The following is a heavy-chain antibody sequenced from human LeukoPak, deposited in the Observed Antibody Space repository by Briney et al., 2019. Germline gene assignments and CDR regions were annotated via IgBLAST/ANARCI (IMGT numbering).Heavy chain of an antibody. CDR3: ARFRVVGALGAFDI. D-gene: IGHD1-26*01. J-gene: IGHJ3*02. CDR2: INHSEST. V-gene: IGHV4-34*01. CDR1: GGSFSGYY. Sequence: SETLSLTCAVYGGSFSGYYWSWIRQPPGKGLEWIGEINHSESTNYNPSLKSRVTISVDTSKNQFSLKLSSVTAADTAVYYCARFRVVGALGAFDIWGQGTMVTVSS.